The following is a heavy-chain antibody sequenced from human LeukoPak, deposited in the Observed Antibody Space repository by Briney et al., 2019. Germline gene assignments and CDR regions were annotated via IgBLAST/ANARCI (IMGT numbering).Heavy chain of an antibody. CDR1: GGTFSSYA. CDR3: ARDLGSGSYQRHAEYFQH. J-gene: IGHJ1*01. Sequence: SVKVSCKASGGTFSSYAISWVRQAPGQGLEWMGGIIPIFDTANYAQKFQGRVTITADESTSTAYMELSSLRSEDTAVYYCARDLGSGSYQRHAEYFQHWGQGTLVTVSS. D-gene: IGHD1-26*01. V-gene: IGHV1-69*13. CDR2: IIPIFDTA.